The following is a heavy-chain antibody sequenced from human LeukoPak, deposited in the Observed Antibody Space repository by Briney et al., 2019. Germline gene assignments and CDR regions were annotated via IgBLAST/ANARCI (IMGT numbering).Heavy chain of an antibody. D-gene: IGHD2-8*01. J-gene: IGHJ6*04. CDR2: FDPEDGET. Sequence: VASVKVSCKVSGYTLTELSMHWVRQAPGKGLEWMGGFDPEDGETIYAQKFQGRVSITADISTHTVYMELSSLKSEDTAVYFCAGIPVFGVVLHQEPVWGKGTTVTVSS. CDR3: AGIPVFGVVLHQEPV. V-gene: IGHV1-24*01. CDR1: GYTLTELS.